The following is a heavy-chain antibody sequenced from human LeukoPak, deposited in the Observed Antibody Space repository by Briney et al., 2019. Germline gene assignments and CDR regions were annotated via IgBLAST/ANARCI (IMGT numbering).Heavy chain of an antibody. D-gene: IGHD4-17*01. Sequence: ASVKVSCKASGYTFTSYVISWVRQAPGQGLEWMGWISAYNGNTNYAQKLPGRVTMTTDTSTSTAYMELRSLRSDDTAVYYCARGDYGDYYYYYYGMDVWGQGTTVTVSS. CDR3: ARGDYGDYYYYYYGMDV. V-gene: IGHV1-18*01. J-gene: IGHJ6*02. CDR2: ISAYNGNT. CDR1: GYTFTSYV.